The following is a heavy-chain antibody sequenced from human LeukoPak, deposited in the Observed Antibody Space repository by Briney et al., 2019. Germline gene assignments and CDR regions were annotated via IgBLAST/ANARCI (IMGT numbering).Heavy chain of an antibody. CDR1: GYTFITYD. CDR2: MNPNSGNT. D-gene: IGHD3-9*01. Sequence: GASVKVSCKASGYTFITYDINWVRQAPGQGLEWMGWMNPNSGNTGYAQKFQGRVTMTRDTSISTAYMELSSLRSEDTAVYYCARGDWAPEYWGQGTLVTVSS. J-gene: IGHJ4*02. CDR3: ARGDWAPEY. V-gene: IGHV1-8*01.